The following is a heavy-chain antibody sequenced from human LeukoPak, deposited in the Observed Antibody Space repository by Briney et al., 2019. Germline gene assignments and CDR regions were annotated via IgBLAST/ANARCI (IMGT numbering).Heavy chain of an antibody. CDR3: AKDGLSGDGYKHDAFDI. CDR2: ISYDGSNK. CDR1: GFSFISYG. Sequence: GSSLRPPCAASGFSFISYGMRWWRQPPGRGLEWVAGISYDGSNKYYNHSVKGRVTISVDTSKNQFYLQMNSLTAEDTAVYYCAKDGLSGDGYKHDAFDIWGQGTMVTVSS. J-gene: IGHJ3*02. D-gene: IGHD5-24*01. V-gene: IGHV3-30*18.